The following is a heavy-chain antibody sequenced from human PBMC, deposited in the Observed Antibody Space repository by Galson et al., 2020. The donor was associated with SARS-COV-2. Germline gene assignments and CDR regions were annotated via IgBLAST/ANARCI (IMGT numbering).Heavy chain of an antibody. CDR3: ARHSCGEQLVAGLDFDY. CDR2: IYYSGST. V-gene: IGHV4-59*08. D-gene: IGHD6-6*01. Sequence: SQTLSLTCTVSGCSISSYYCSWIRQPPGKGLEWIVYIYYSGSTNYNPSLKSRVTISVDTSKNQFSLKLSSVTASDTAVYYCARHSCGEQLVAGLDFDYWGQGTLVTVSS. CDR1: GCSISSYY. J-gene: IGHJ4*02.